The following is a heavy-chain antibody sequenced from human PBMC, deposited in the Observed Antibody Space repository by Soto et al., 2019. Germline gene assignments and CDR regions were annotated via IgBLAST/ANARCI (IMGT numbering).Heavy chain of an antibody. CDR1: GFTFSSYA. V-gene: IGHV3-23*01. CDR2: ISGNGDNT. D-gene: IGHD3-16*02. CDR3: ARIPGIELSSIYTYYFDY. J-gene: IGHJ4*02. Sequence: TGGSLRLSCAASGFTFSSYAMSWVRQAPGKGLEWVSVISGNGDNTYYADSVKGRFTISRDNSKNTLYLQMNSLRAEDTAVYYCARIPGIELSSIYTYYFDYWGQGTLVTVSS.